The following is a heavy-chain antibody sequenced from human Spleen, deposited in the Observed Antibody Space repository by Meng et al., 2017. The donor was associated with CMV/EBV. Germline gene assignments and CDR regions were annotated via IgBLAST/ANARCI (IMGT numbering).Heavy chain of an antibody. Sequence: SETLSLTCTVSGGSISSYYWSWIRQSPGKGLEWIGYISLSGSTKYNPSLKSRVTMSVGTSKNQLSLKLSSVTAADTAVYYCARSWGSSPSYLDYWGQGTLVTVSS. CDR1: GGSISSYY. V-gene: IGHV4-59*01. J-gene: IGHJ4*02. CDR2: ISLSGST. D-gene: IGHD7-27*01. CDR3: ARSWGSSPSYLDY.